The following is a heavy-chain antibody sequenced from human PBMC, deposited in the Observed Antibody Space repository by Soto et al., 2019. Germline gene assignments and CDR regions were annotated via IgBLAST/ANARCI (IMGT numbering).Heavy chain of an antibody. CDR1: GFTFSSYG. D-gene: IGHD3-16*01. CDR2: IWNDGSNK. Sequence: QVQLVESGGGVVQPGRSLRLSCAASGFTFSSYGMHWVRQAPGKGLEWLAVIWNDGSNKLYGDSVKGRFTISRDNSKNTLYLQMNSLRGEDTSVYYCDRDETHTGLVIWGQGTLVTVSS. V-gene: IGHV3-33*01. J-gene: IGHJ4*02. CDR3: DRDETHTGLVI.